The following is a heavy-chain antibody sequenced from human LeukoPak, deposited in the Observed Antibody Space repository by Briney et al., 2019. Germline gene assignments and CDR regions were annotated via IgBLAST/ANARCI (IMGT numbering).Heavy chain of an antibody. CDR3: ARDGTDSSGPIFDY. CDR2: ISYDGSNK. CDR1: GLTFSSFN. J-gene: IGHJ4*02. Sequence: PGGSLSLSCAVSGLTFSSFNMSWVRQAPGEGLGWVALISYDGSNKKYADSVKGRFTIARENSKNTLNLQMNSLRAEDTAVSYCARDGTDSSGPIFDYWGQGTLVTVSS. V-gene: IGHV3-30*04. D-gene: IGHD6-19*01.